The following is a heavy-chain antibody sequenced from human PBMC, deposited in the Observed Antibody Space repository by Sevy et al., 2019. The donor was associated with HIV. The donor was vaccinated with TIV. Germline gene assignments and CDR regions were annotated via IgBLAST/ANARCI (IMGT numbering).Heavy chain of an antibody. Sequence: GGSLRLSCIASGSTVNPYDMSWVRQAPGKGLEWVAVINNSGGSTDYADSVRGRFSISRDNPNVYLEMNSLRVEDTAVYYCVKERVGYISSWYYFDYWGQGSLVTVSS. CDR3: VKERVGYISSWYYFDY. CDR2: INNSGGST. J-gene: IGHJ4*02. CDR1: GSTVNPYD. V-gene: IGHV3-23*01. D-gene: IGHD6-13*01.